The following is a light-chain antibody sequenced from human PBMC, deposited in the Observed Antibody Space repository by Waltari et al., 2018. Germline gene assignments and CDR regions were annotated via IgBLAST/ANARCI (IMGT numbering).Light chain of an antibody. CDR3: CSYAGSYIWV. J-gene: IGLJ3*02. V-gene: IGLV2-11*01. CDR1: STAVGPHNY. Sequence: QSALTQPRSVSGSPGKSVTISCTAPSTAVGPHNYVSWYQPPPDKAPTLMIYDVPKRPSGVPGRFSGSRSGNTASLTISGLQAEDEADYYCCSYAGSYIWVFGGGTKLTVL. CDR2: DVP.